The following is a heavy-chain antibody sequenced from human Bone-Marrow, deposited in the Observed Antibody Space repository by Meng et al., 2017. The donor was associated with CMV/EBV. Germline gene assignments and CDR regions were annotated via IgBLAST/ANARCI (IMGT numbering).Heavy chain of an antibody. CDR2: ISSSSYI. CDR1: GFTFSSYS. CDR3: ARNNKLRFLEWLQVDY. V-gene: IGHV3-21*01. D-gene: IGHD3-3*01. Sequence: GGSLRLSCAASGFTFSSYSMNWVRQAPGKGLEWVSSISSSSYIYYADSVKGRFTISRDNAKNSLYLQMNSLRAEDTAVYYCARNNKLRFLEWLQVDYWVEGTLVTVSS. J-gene: IGHJ4*02.